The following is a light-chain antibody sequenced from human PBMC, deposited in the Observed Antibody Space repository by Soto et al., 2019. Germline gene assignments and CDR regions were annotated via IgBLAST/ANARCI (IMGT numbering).Light chain of an antibody. V-gene: IGKV1-5*03. CDR1: QSISSW. J-gene: IGKJ1*01. CDR2: KAS. CDR3: QQYNSYWT. Sequence: DIQMTHSPSTLSPYAGERFTINCRASQSISSWLAWYQQKPGKAPKLLIYKASSLESGVPSRFSGSGSGTEFTLTISSLQPDDFATYYCQQYNSYWTFGQGTKVDIK.